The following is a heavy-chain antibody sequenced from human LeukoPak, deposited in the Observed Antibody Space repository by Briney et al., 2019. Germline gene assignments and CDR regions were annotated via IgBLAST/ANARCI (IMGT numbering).Heavy chain of an antibody. CDR2: INPSGGST. D-gene: IGHD3-10*01. Sequence: ASVTVSCKASGYTFTSYYMHWVRQAPGQGLEWMGIINPSGGSTSYAQKFQGRVTMTRDTSTSTVYMELSSLRSEDTAVYYCARGDSPITMVRGVISFDSWGQGTLVTVSS. CDR1: GYTFTSYY. V-gene: IGHV1-46*01. J-gene: IGHJ4*02. CDR3: ARGDSPITMVRGVISFDS.